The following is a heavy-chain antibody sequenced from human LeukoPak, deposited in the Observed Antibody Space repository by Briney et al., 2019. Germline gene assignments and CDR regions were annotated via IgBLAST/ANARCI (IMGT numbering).Heavy chain of an antibody. V-gene: IGHV3-30*18. CDR2: ISYDGSNK. CDR3: AKEEAPLSSGWQDY. CDR1: GFTFSSYG. Sequence: GGSLRLSCAASGFTFSSYGIHWVRQAPGKGLEWVAVISYDGSNKYCADSVKGRFTISRDNSKNTLYLQMNSLRAEDTAVYYCAKEEAPLSSGWQDYWGQGTLVTVSS. D-gene: IGHD6-19*01. J-gene: IGHJ4*02.